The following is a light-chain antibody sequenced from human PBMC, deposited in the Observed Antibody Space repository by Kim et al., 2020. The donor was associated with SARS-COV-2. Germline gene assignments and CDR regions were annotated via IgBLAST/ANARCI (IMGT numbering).Light chain of an antibody. V-gene: IGKV1D-13*01. Sequence: SVGDRVTITCRASQGISSALAWYQQKPGKAPKLLIYDASSLESGVPSRFSGSGSGTDFTLTISSLQPEDFATYYCQQFNNYRPITFGQGTRLEIK. CDR1: QGISSA. CDR2: DAS. J-gene: IGKJ5*01. CDR3: QQFNNYRPIT.